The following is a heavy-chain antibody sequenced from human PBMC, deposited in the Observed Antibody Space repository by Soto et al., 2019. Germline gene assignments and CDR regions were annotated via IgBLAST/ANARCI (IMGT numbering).Heavy chain of an antibody. CDR1: GCRRDDYN. J-gene: IGHJ6*02. Sequence: EGALRRSCAASGCRRDDYNMHWVRQAPGKGLEWVSLITWNGGNKYYEDSVKGRFTISRDGTTQSVSLQMTSLKREDTGVYYCARETLRFGSALHVWPPGTTV. CDR3: ARETLRFGSALHV. D-gene: IGHD3-3*01. V-gene: IGHV3-43*01. CDR2: ITWNGGNK.